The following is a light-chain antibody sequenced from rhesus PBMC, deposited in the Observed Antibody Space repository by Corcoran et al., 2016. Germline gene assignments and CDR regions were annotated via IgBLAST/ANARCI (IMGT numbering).Light chain of an antibody. Sequence: QVILTQSPATLSLSPGERATLSCRASQSVSTYLAWSQQKPGQSPRLLIYGASSRATGIPDRFSGSGSGTDLTLTISSLEPEDVGVYHCYQHSSGYTFGPGTKLDIK. CDR3: YQHSSGYT. J-gene: IGKJ3*01. CDR1: QSVSTY. V-gene: IGKV3-10*01. CDR2: GAS.